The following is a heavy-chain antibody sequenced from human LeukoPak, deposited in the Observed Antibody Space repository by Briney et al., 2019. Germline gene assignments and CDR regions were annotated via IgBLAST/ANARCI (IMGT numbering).Heavy chain of an antibody. J-gene: IGHJ4*02. CDR2: ISAYNGNT. Sequence: ASVKVSCKASGYTFTSYGISWVRQAPGQGLEWMGWISAYNGNTNYAQKFQGRVTITADESTSTAYMELSSLRSEDTAVYYCARVTYYDILTGSFDYWGQGTLVTVSS. D-gene: IGHD3-9*01. CDR3: ARVTYYDILTGSFDY. V-gene: IGHV1-18*01. CDR1: GYTFTSYG.